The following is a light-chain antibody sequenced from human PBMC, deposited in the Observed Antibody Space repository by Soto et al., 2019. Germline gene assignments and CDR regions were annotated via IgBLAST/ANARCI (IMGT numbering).Light chain of an antibody. CDR3: QQRNVSPPFT. CDR2: GAY. V-gene: IGKV1-9*01. J-gene: IGKJ5*01. CDR1: QCLATH. Sequence: DIQVMQSPSLLSASTGDRVTITCRARQCLATHLSWYRQTPGNAPKLLIYGAYTLHRGVPRRFIGGGSGTEFSLTISSLQPEDVAIYFCQQRNVSPPFTFGQGTRVDIK.